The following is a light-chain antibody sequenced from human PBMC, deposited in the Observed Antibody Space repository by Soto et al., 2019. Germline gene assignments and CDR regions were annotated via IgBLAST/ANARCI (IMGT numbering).Light chain of an antibody. CDR1: QSVGSY. CDR3: QQRSTWPQLS. V-gene: IGKV3-11*02. Sequence: EIVVTQSPATLSLSPGERATLSCRTSQSVGSYLAWYQKKPGKAPRLLIYDASNRATGIPARFSGSRSGRDFTHTISSLEPEDFAVYYCQQRSTWPQLSFGGGTQVEIK. J-gene: IGKJ4*01. CDR2: DAS.